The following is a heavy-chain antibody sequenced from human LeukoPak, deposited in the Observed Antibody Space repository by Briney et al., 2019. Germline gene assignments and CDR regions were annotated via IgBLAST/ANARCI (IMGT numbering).Heavy chain of an antibody. CDR1: EFSVGSNY. Sequence: GGSLRLSCAASEFSVGSNYMTWVRQAPGKGLEWVSLIYSGGSTYYADSVKGRFTISRDNAENTMFLQMNSLRAEDSAIYYCARDLAAWDVWGKGTTVTVSS. V-gene: IGHV3-66*01. CDR2: IYSGGST. CDR3: ARDLAAWDV. J-gene: IGHJ6*04.